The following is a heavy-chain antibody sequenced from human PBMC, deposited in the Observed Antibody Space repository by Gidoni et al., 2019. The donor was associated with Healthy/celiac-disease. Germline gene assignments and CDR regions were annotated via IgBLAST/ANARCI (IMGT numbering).Heavy chain of an antibody. CDR3: ASFMWEHAFDI. CDR2: IYSGGST. J-gene: IGHJ3*02. V-gene: IGHV3-53*04. CDR1: GFTVSSNY. D-gene: IGHD1-26*01. Sequence: EVQLVESGGGLVQPGVSLRLSCAASGFTVSSNYMSWVRQARGKGLEWVSVIYSGGSTYYADSVKGRFTISRHNSKNTLYLQMNSLRAEDTAVYYCASFMWEHAFDIWGQGTMVTVSS.